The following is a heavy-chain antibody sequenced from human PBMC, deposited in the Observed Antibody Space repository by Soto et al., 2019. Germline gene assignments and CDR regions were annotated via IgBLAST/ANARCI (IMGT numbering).Heavy chain of an antibody. J-gene: IGHJ6*03. CDR1: GFTFSDYY. CDR3: ARDGGGIEGYDRYYYYYYMDV. Sequence: QVQLVESGGGLVKPGGSLRLSCAASGFTFSDYYMSWIRQAPGKGLEWVSYISSSGSTIYYADSVKGRCTISRDNAKNLLYLQMNSLRAEDAAVYYCARDGGGIEGYDRYYYYYYMDVWGKGTTVTVSS. CDR2: ISSSGSTI. V-gene: IGHV3-11*01. D-gene: IGHD5-12*01.